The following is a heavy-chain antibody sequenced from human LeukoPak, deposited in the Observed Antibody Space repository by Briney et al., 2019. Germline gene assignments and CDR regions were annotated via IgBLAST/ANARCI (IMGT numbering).Heavy chain of an antibody. D-gene: IGHD2-21*02. CDR1: GFSFRNAW. V-gene: IGHV3-15*01. Sequence: GGSLRLSCAASGFSFRNAWMSWVRQAPGKGLEWVGRIKSKTDGGTTDYAAPVKGRFTISRDDSKNTLYLQMNSLKTEDTAKCYCTTVWNCGGDCSDAFDIWGQGTMVTVSS. CDR3: TTVWNCGGDCSDAFDI. CDR2: IKSKTDGGTT. J-gene: IGHJ3*02.